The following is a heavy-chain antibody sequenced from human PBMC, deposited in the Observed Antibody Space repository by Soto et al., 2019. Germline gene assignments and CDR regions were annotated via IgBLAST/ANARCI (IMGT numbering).Heavy chain of an antibody. J-gene: IGHJ6*02. CDR3: ATGPIPDYYYGMDV. V-gene: IGHV1-2*04. CDR1: GYTFTGYY. D-gene: IGHD2-21*01. CDR2: INPNSGGT. Sequence: ASVKVSCKASGYTFTGYYMHWVRQAPGQGLEWMGWINPNSGGTNYAQKFQGWVTMTRDTSISTAYMELSRLRSDDTAVYYCATGPIPDYYYGMDVWGQGTTVTVSS.